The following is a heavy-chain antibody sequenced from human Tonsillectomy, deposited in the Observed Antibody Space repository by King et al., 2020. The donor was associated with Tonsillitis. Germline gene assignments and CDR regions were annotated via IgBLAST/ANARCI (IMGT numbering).Heavy chain of an antibody. CDR1: GFTFSSYS. J-gene: IGHJ4*02. CDR3: ASEGASRRYSYGTSFDY. Sequence: VQLVESGGGLVQPGGSLRLSCAASGFTFSSYSMNWVRQAPGKGLEWVSYISSSSSTIYYADSVKGRFTISRDNAKNSLYLQMNSLRDEDTAVYYCASEGASRRYSYGTSFDYWGQGTLVTVSS. D-gene: IGHD5-18*01. CDR2: ISSSSSTI. V-gene: IGHV3-48*02.